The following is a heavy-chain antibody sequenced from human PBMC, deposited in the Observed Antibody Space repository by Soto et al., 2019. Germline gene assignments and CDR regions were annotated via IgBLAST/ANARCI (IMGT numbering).Heavy chain of an antibody. J-gene: IGHJ5*02. CDR1: GGSISSYY. V-gene: IGHV4-59*08. Sequence: SETLSLTCTVSGGSISSYYWSWIRQPPGKGLEWIGYIYGSGRINYNPSLKSRVTISLDTSKNQFSLKLSSVTAADTAMYYCARQSAEYAAHLGWFALWSHGTLVTVSS. CDR2: IYGSGRI. CDR3: ARQSAEYAAHLGWFAL.